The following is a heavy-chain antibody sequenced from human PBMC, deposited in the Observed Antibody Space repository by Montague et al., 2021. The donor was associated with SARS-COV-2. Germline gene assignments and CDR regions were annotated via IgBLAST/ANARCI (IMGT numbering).Heavy chain of an antibody. V-gene: IGHV4-59*13. CDR3: ARDSHYYDSSGHFDY. D-gene: IGHD3-22*01. Sequence: SETLSLTCTVSGGSISSYYWSWIRQPPGKGLEWIGYIYYSGSTNYIPSLKSRVTISVDTSKNQFSLKLSSVTAADTAVYYCARDSHYYDSSGHFDYWGQGTLVTVSS. CDR2: IYYSGST. J-gene: IGHJ4*02. CDR1: GGSISSYY.